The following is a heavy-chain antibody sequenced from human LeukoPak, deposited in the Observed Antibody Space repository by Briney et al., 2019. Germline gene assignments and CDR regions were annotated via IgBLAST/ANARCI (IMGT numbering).Heavy chain of an antibody. CDR2: ISSTSTYI. CDR3: ARDVYSSSWYVDY. D-gene: IGHD6-13*01. J-gene: IGHJ4*02. Sequence: PGGSLRLSCAASGFISSYWMSWVRQAPGKGLEWVSSISSTSTYIYNADSVKGRFTVSRDNAKNSLYLQMNSLRAEDTAVYYCARDVYSSSWYVDYWGQGTLVTVSS. V-gene: IGHV3-21*01. CDR1: GFISSYW.